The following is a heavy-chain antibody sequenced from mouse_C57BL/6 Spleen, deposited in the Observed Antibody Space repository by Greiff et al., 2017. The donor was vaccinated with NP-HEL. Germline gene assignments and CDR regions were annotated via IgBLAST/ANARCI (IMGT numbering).Heavy chain of an antibody. V-gene: IGHV1-47*01. CDR3: ARSYYYGSSFFDY. CDR2: FHPYNDDT. D-gene: IGHD1-1*01. J-gene: IGHJ2*01. CDR1: GYTFTTYP. Sequence: VQGVESGAELVKPGASVKMSCKASGYTFTTYPIEWMKQNHGKSLEWIGNFHPYNDDTKYNEKFKGKATLTVEKSSSTVYLELSRLTSDDSAVYYCARSYYYGSSFFDYWGQGTTLTVSS.